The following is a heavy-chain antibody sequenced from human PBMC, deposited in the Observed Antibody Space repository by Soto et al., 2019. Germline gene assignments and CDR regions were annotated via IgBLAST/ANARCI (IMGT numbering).Heavy chain of an antibody. V-gene: IGHV4-31*03. CDR2: IYYSGST. D-gene: IGHD3-22*01. CDR1: GGSISSGGYY. J-gene: IGHJ3*02. Sequence: QVQLQESGPGLVKPSQTLSLTCTVSGGSISSGGYYWSWIRQHPGKGLEWIGYIYYSGSTYYNPSLKGRVTISVDTSKNQFSMKLSSVTAADTAVYYCARATDYYDRGLGGFDIWGQGTMVTVSS. CDR3: ARATDYYDRGLGGFDI.